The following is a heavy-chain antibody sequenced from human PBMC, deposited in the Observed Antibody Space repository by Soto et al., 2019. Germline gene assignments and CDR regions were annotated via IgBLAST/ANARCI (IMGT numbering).Heavy chain of an antibody. Sequence: QLQLVQSAAEVKKPGASVRVSCKAYGYPFIKYGISWIRQAPEQGLEWMGWIKVDSGYTNYAQKFQGRVTMTADTSSDTAFMELRSLRLDDTAVYFCATSYDTGFDPLGQGILVSVSS. J-gene: IGHJ5*02. CDR3: ATSYDTGFDP. CDR1: GYPFIKYG. V-gene: IGHV1-18*04. D-gene: IGHD3-9*01. CDR2: IKVDSGYT.